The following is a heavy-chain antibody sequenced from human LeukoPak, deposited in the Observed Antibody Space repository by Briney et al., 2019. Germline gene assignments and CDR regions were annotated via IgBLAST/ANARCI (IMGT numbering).Heavy chain of an antibody. CDR1: GYTFTSYG. D-gene: IGHD2-15*01. CDR2: ISAYNGNT. CDR3: ARAGTDCSGGSCYPYYYYYYMDV. Sequence: ASVKVSCKASGYTFTSYGISWVRQAPGQGLEWMGWISAYNGNTNYAQKLQGRVTMTTDTSTSTAYMELRSLRSDDTAVYYCARAGTDCSGGSCYPYYYYYYMDVWGKGTTVTVSS. V-gene: IGHV1-18*01. J-gene: IGHJ6*03.